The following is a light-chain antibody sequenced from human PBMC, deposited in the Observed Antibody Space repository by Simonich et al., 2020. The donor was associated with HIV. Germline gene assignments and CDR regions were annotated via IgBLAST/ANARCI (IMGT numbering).Light chain of an antibody. V-gene: IGKV3-15*01. CDR3: QQYNIWPPAYT. J-gene: IGKJ2*01. Sequence: EIVMTQSPATLSVSPGERATPSCRASQSVSSNFAGYQQKPGQAPMLLIYGASTRATGIPARFSGSGSGTEFTLTTSRLQSEDFAVYYCQQYNIWPPAYTFGQGTKLEIK. CDR1: QSVSSN. CDR2: GAS.